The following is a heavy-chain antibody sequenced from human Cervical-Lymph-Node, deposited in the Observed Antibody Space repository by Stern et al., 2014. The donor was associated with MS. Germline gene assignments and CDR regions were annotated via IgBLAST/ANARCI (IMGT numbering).Heavy chain of an antibody. CDR1: GDSVSSNRVA. D-gene: IGHD1-7*01. V-gene: IGHV6-1*01. CDR3: SRNVGTFDY. CDR2: TYYRSTWYN. J-gene: IGHJ4*02. Sequence: QVQLVQSGPGLVKPSQTLSLTCAISGDSVSSNRVAWSWIRQSPSRGLEWLERTYYRSTWYNDYAVTVKSRITINPATSKIQFSLQLISVTPDATAVYYCSRNVGTFDYWGQGTLVTVSS.